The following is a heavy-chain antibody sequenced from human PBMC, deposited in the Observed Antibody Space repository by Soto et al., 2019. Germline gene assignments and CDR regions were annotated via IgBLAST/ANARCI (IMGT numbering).Heavy chain of an antibody. Sequence: GGSLRLSCTASGFTFGDYAMIWFRQAPGKGLEWVGFITSKAYGGTTEYAATVKGRFTISRDDSKSIAYLQMNSLKTDDTAVYYCSRVPPNNRGAPLDYWGQGTLVTVPS. CDR1: GFTFGDYA. D-gene: IGHD3-10*01. CDR3: SRVPPNNRGAPLDY. J-gene: IGHJ4*02. V-gene: IGHV3-49*03. CDR2: ITSKAYGGTT.